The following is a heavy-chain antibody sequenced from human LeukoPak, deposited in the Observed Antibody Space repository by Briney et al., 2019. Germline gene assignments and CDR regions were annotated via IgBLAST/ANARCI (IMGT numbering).Heavy chain of an antibody. CDR3: ARVSGRYYFDY. V-gene: IGHV1-2*02. Sequence: ASVKVSCKASGYTFTGYYMHWVRQAPGQGLEWMGWINPNSGGTNYAQKFQGRVTMTRNTSISTAYMELSSLRSEDTAVYYCARVSGRYYFDYWGQGTLVTVSS. D-gene: IGHD6-25*01. CDR1: GYTFTGYY. J-gene: IGHJ4*02. CDR2: INPNSGGT.